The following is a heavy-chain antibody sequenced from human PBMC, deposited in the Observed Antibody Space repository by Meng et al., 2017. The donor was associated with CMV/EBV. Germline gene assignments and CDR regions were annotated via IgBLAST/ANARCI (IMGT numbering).Heavy chain of an antibody. CDR1: GYSISSGYY. CDR3: ASDKQDTTATFDY. Sequence: SETLSLTCTVSGYSISSGYYWGWIRQPPGKGLEWIGSIYHSGSTYYNPSLKSRVTMSVDTSKNQFSLKLSSVTAADTAVYYCASDKQDTTATFDYWGQGTLVTVSS. J-gene: IGHJ4*02. V-gene: IGHV4-38-2*02. CDR2: IYHSGST. D-gene: IGHD2-21*02.